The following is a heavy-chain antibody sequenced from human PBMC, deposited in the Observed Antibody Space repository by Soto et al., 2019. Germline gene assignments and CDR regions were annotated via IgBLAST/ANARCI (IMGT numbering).Heavy chain of an antibody. CDR3: AKVPEPYCSGGSCFSDY. D-gene: IGHD2-15*01. CDR2: ISGSGGST. V-gene: IGHV3-23*01. J-gene: IGHJ4*02. CDR1: GFTFRSYA. Sequence: GGSLRLSCAASGFTFRSYAMGGVRQAPGKGLEWVSAISGSGGSTYYADSVKGRFTISRDNSKNTLYLQMNSLRAEDTAVYYCAKVPEPYCSGGSCFSDYWGQGTLVTVSS.